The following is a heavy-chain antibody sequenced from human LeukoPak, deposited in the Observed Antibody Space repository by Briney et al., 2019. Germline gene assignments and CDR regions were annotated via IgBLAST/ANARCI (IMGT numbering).Heavy chain of an antibody. CDR2: IIPVFGTA. Sequence: SVKVSCKASGGTFSSYAISWVRQAPGQGLEWMGGIIPVFGTANYAQKFQGRVTITADESTSTAYMELSSLRSEDTAVYYCASQPQRRWYYYGMDVWGKGTTVTVSS. V-gene: IGHV1-69*13. D-gene: IGHD6-25*01. CDR1: GGTFSSYA. J-gene: IGHJ6*04. CDR3: ASQPQRRWYYYGMDV.